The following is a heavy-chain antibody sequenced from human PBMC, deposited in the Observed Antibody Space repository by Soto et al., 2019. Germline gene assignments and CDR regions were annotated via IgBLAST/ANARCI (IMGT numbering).Heavy chain of an antibody. CDR1: GYSFTAYG. Sequence: QVQVVQSGDEVKETGASVRVSCKTSGYSFTAYGISWVRQAPGQGLDWMGWISCYNGKTKYAQKVQGRVTMTTDTSTSTAYMEVRSLRSDDTAISSCARDAPPPELRFLEWHNYDYNGMDVWGQGTTFTVSS. J-gene: IGHJ6*02. CDR2: ISCYNGKT. V-gene: IGHV1-18*01. CDR3: ARDAPPPELRFLEWHNYDYNGMDV. D-gene: IGHD3-3*01.